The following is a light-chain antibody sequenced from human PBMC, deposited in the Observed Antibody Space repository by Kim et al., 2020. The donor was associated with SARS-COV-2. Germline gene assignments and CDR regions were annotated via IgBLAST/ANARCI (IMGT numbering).Light chain of an antibody. J-gene: IGKJ5*01. Sequence: AAVGDRVTITCRASQDIRNDLGWYQQNPGRAPKRLIYGASSLQSGVPSRFSGSGSGTEFALTISSVQPEDFATYFCLQHSTYPITFGQGTRLEIK. CDR3: LQHSTYPIT. V-gene: IGKV1-17*01. CDR2: GAS. CDR1: QDIRND.